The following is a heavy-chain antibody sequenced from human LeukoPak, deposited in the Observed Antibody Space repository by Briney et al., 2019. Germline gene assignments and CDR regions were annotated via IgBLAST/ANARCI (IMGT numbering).Heavy chain of an antibody. CDR1: GYSISSGYY. CDR2: INHSGST. D-gene: IGHD1-7*01. V-gene: IGHV4-38-2*02. J-gene: IGHJ3*02. CDR3: ARGPYNWNLQLGAFDI. Sequence: PSETLSLTCTVSGYSISSGYYWGWIRQPPGQGLEWIGEINHSGSTNYNPSLKSRVTISVDTSKNQFSLKLSSVTAADTAVYYCARGPYNWNLQLGAFDIWGQGTMVTVSS.